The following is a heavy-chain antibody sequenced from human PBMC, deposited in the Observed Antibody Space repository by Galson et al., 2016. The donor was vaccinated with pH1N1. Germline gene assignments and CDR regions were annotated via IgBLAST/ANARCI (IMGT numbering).Heavy chain of an antibody. V-gene: IGHV3-48*04. D-gene: IGHD6-13*01. CDR1: GFNFNSYS. CDR3: ARDRGYSSGRYGGYYYMDV. Sequence: SLRLSCAASGFNFNSYSMNWVRQAPGKGLEWVSYISSSRISKYYADSVKGRFTISSDDANNSVYLQMNSLRAEETAVYYCARDRGYSSGRYGGYYYMDVWGKGTTVTVSS. CDR2: ISSSRISK. J-gene: IGHJ6*03.